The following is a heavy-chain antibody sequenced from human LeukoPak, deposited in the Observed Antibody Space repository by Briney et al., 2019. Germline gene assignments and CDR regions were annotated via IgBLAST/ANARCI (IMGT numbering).Heavy chain of an antibody. Sequence: GGSLRLSCAASGFTVSSNYMSWVRQAPGKGLEWVSVVYSGGSADYADSVKGRFTISRDSSKNTLYLQMNSLRAEDTAVYYCAREDVGRYCSRTSCPHYYNGMDVWGQGTTVTVSS. D-gene: IGHD2-2*01. J-gene: IGHJ6*02. CDR3: AREDVGRYCSRTSCPHYYNGMDV. V-gene: IGHV3-66*01. CDR2: VYSGGSA. CDR1: GFTVSSNY.